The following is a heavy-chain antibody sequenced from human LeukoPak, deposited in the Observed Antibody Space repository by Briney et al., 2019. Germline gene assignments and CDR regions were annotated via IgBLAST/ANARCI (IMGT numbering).Heavy chain of an antibody. CDR2: INPNSGVT. Sequence: ASVKVSCKASGHTFTGYYIHWVRQAPGQGLEWLGWINPNSGVTNYAQKFQGRITMTRDTSITTVYMELSSLTSDDTAVYYCGSGQWLVGVFYWGQGTLVTVSS. CDR3: GSGQWLVGVFY. J-gene: IGHJ4*02. D-gene: IGHD6-19*01. V-gene: IGHV1-2*02. CDR1: GHTFTGYY.